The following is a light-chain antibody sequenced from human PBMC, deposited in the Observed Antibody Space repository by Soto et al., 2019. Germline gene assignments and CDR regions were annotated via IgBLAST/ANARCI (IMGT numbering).Light chain of an antibody. J-gene: IGKJ1*01. CDR2: KAS. V-gene: IGKV1-5*03. CDR3: QQYKSSSWT. Sequence: DIQMTQSPSPLSASVGDRVTITCRASQSIRSWLAWYQQKPGKAPRLLIYKASSLASGVPSRFSGSGSGTEFTLTISSLQPDDFATYYCQQYKSSSWTFGQGTHVDIK. CDR1: QSIRSW.